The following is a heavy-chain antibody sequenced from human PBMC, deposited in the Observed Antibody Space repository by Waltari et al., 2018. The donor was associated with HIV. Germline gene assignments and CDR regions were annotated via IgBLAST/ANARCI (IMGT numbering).Heavy chain of an antibody. V-gene: IGHV4-34*01. D-gene: IGHD2-2*01. J-gene: IGHJ6*02. Sequence: QVQLQQWGAGLLKPSETLSLTCAVYGGSFSGYYWSWIRQPPGKGLEWIGEINHSGSTNYNPSLKSRVTISVDTSKNQFSLKLSSVTAADTAVYYCARGESVPYYYGMDVWGQGTTVTVSS. CDR2: INHSGST. CDR3: ARGESVPYYYGMDV. CDR1: GGSFSGYY.